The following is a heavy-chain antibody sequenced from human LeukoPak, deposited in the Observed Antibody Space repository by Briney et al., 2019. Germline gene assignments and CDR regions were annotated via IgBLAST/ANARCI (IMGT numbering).Heavy chain of an antibody. J-gene: IGHJ4*02. Sequence: ASVKVSCKASGYTFTGYYMHWVRQAPGQGLEWMGWINPNSGGTNYAQKFQGRVTMTRDTSISTAYIELSRLRSDDTAVYYCARERIAAAATSADYWGQGTLVTVSS. CDR1: GYTFTGYY. CDR2: INPNSGGT. CDR3: ARERIAAAATSADY. V-gene: IGHV1-2*02. D-gene: IGHD6-13*01.